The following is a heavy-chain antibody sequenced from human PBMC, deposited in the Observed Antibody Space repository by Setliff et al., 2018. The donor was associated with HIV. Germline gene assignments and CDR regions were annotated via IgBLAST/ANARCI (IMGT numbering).Heavy chain of an antibody. CDR2: IYTSGST. CDR1: GGSISSYY. J-gene: IGHJ4*02. Sequence: SETLSLTCTVSGGSISSYYWGWIRQPPGKGLEWIGYIYTSGSTNYNPSLKSRVTISVDTSKNQFSLQLSSVTAADTAVYYCARGLSFYDPGGFDYWGQGTLVTVSS. D-gene: IGHD3-22*01. V-gene: IGHV4-4*09. CDR3: ARGLSFYDPGGFDY.